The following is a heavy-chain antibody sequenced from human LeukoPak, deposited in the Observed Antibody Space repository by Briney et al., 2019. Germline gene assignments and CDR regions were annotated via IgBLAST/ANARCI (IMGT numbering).Heavy chain of an antibody. J-gene: IGHJ4*02. Sequence: GGSLRLSCAASGVTFSSYAMHWVRQAPGKGLEYVSAISSNGGSTYYANSVKCRFTISRDNSKNTLYLQMGSLRAEDMAVYYCARASGLYYDILTGYAPHYFDYWGQGTLVTVSS. CDR1: GVTFSSYA. D-gene: IGHD3-9*01. CDR2: ISSNGGST. CDR3: ARASGLYYDILTGYAPHYFDY. V-gene: IGHV3-64*01.